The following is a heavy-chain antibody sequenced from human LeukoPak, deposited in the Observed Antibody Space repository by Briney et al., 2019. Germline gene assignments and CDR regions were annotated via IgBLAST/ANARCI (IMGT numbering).Heavy chain of an antibody. Sequence: PSQTLSLTCTGSGGSISSGSDYWSWIRQPAGKGLEWIGRIYFRGSTNYNPSLKSRVTISIDTSKNQFSLNVSSVTAADTAVYYCARIGLGELSFLPEEAFDIWGQGTMVTVSS. V-gene: IGHV4-61*02. CDR2: IYFRGST. CDR3: ARIGLGELSFLPEEAFDI. D-gene: IGHD3-16*02. CDR1: GGSISSGSDY. J-gene: IGHJ3*02.